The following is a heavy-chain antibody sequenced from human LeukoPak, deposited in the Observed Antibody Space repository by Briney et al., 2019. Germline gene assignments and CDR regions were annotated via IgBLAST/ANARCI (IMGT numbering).Heavy chain of an antibody. V-gene: IGHV1-8*02. Sequence: ASVKVSCKASGYTFTGYYMHWVRQAPGQGLEWMGWMNPNSGNTAYAQNFQGRVTMTRDTSISTAYMELSSLRSEDTAVYYCARESGFYASGSRYWGQGTLVTVSS. D-gene: IGHD3-10*01. J-gene: IGHJ4*02. CDR2: MNPNSGNT. CDR1: GYTFTGYY. CDR3: ARESGFYASGSRY.